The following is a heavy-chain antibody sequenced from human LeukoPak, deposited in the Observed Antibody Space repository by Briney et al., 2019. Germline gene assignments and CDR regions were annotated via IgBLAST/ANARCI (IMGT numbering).Heavy chain of an antibody. CDR1: GGTFSSYA. CDR2: IIPIFGTA. D-gene: IGHD3-22*01. J-gene: IGHJ4*02. V-gene: IGHV1-69*13. CDR3: AKTPSAGYYYDSSGYTWVLDY. Sequence: SVTVSCKASGGTFSSYAISWVRQAPGQGLEWMGGIIPIFGTANYAQKFQGRVTITADESTSTAYMELSSLRSEDTAVYYCAKTPSAGYYYDSSGYTWVLDYWGQGTLVTVSS.